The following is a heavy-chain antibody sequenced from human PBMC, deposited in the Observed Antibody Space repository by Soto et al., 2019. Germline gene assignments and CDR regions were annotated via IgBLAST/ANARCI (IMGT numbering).Heavy chain of an antibody. CDR2: INPSGGST. Sequence: ASVKVSCKASGYTFTSYYMHWVRQAPGQGLEWMGIINPSGGSTSYAQKFQGRVTMTRDTSTSTVYMELSSLRSEDTAVYYCARELVVPAVIDYYYYGMDVWGQGTTVTVSS. V-gene: IGHV1-46*01. CDR3: ARELVVPAVIDYYYYGMDV. J-gene: IGHJ6*02. D-gene: IGHD2-2*01. CDR1: GYTFTSYY.